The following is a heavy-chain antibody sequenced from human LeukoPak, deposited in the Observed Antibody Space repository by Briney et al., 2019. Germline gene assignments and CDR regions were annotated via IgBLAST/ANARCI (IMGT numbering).Heavy chain of an antibody. V-gene: IGHV4-39*07. CDR2: IYYSGST. D-gene: IGHD3-9*01. J-gene: IGHJ4*02. Sequence: SETLSLTCTVSGGSISSSSYYWGWIRQPPGKGLEWIGSIYYSGSTYYNPSLKSRVTISVDTSKNQFSLKLSSVTAADTAVYYCARVLPEIPDPHYDILTGSLDYWGQGTLVTVSS. CDR1: GGSISSSSYY. CDR3: ARVLPEIPDPHYDILTGSLDY.